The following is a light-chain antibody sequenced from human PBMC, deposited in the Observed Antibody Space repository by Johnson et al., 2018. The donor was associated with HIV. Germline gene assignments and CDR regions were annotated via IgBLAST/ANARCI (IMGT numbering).Light chain of an antibody. V-gene: IGLV1-51*01. CDR2: ENN. CDR1: NSNIGNNY. CDR3: ATWDSSLSAYV. J-gene: IGLJ1*01. Sequence: HSVLTQPPSVSAAPGQKVTISCSGSNSNIGNNYVSWYQQLPGTAPKLLIYENNKRPSGIPDRFSASKSGSSATLGITCLQTGDEADYYCATWDSSLSAYVVGAGTKVTIL.